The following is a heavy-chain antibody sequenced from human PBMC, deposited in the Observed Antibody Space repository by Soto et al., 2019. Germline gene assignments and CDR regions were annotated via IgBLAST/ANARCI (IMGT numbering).Heavy chain of an antibody. V-gene: IGHV3-23*01. CDR3: AKDGDSNSRPSDY. D-gene: IGHD7-27*01. Sequence: GGSLRLSCVASGFTFNNYAMSWVRQAPGKGLEWVSSISGSGSNKYYAELVKGRFTISRDNSKNTLYLQMNNLRAEDTALFYCAKDGDSNSRPSDYWGQGTLVTVSS. J-gene: IGHJ4*02. CDR1: GFTFNNYA. CDR2: ISGSGSNK.